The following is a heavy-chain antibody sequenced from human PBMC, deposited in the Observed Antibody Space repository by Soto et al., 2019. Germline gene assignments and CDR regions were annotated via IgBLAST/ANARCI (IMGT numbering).Heavy chain of an antibody. CDR1: GFTFTAYG. Sequence: WGSLRLSCEASGFTFTAYGIRFFRHAPCKWLEWVAVISYDGSNKYYADSVKGRFTLSRDNSKYMLYLQMNSLRPDDTAVYYCARALGYNYGDRDHYYGMDVWGQGTTVTVSS. V-gene: IGHV3-30*16. J-gene: IGHJ6*02. CDR2: ISYDGSNK. D-gene: IGHD5-18*01. CDR3: ARALGYNYGDRDHYYGMDV.